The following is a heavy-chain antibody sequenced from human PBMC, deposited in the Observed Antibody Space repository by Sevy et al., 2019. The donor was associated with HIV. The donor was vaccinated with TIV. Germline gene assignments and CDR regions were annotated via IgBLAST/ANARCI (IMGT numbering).Heavy chain of an antibody. D-gene: IGHD6-6*01. CDR2: INPNSGGT. Sequence: ASVKVSCKASGYTFTGYYMHWVRQAPGQGLEWMGWINPNSGGTNYAQKFQGRVTMTRDTSISTAYMELSRLRSDDTAVYYCARVQAYSSSSQGWFDPWGQGTLVIVSS. CDR1: GYTFTGYY. J-gene: IGHJ5*02. V-gene: IGHV1-2*02. CDR3: ARVQAYSSSSQGWFDP.